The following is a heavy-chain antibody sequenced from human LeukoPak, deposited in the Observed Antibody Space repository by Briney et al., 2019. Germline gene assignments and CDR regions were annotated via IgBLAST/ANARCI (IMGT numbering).Heavy chain of an antibody. J-gene: IGHJ4*02. CDR1: GFTFSSYS. CDR2: ISSSSSYI. Sequence: GGSPRLSCAASGFTFSSYSMNWVRQAPGKGLEWVSSISSSSSYIYYADSVKGRFTISRDNAKNSLYLQMNSLRAEDTAVYYCARDLAEGADYWGQGTLVTVSS. V-gene: IGHV3-21*01. D-gene: IGHD3-16*01. CDR3: ARDLAEGADY.